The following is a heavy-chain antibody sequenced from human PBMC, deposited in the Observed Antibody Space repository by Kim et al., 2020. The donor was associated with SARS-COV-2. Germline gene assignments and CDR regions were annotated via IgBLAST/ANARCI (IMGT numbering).Heavy chain of an antibody. Sequence: GGSLRLSCAASGFTFSSYGMHWVRQAPGKGLEWVAVISYDGSNKYYADSVKGRFTISRDNSKNTLYLQMNSLRAEDTAVYYCAKDLVPAAVLYYYYGMD. J-gene: IGHJ6*01. CDR2: ISYDGSNK. CDR1: GFTFSSYG. D-gene: IGHD2-2*02. CDR3: AKDLVPAAVLYYYYGMD. V-gene: IGHV3-30*18.